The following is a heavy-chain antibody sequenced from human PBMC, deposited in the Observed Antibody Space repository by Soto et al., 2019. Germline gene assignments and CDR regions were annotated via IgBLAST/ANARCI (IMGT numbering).Heavy chain of an antibody. CDR3: AREYYDILTGARAYYFDY. CDR2: IIPILGIA. V-gene: IGHV1-69*02. D-gene: IGHD3-9*01. CDR1: GGTFSSYT. J-gene: IGHJ4*02. Sequence: ASVKVSCKASGGTFSSYTISWVRQAPGQGLEWMGRIIPILGIANYAQKFQGRVTITADKSTSTAYMELSSLRSEDTAVYYCAREYYDILTGARAYYFDYWGQGTLVTVSS.